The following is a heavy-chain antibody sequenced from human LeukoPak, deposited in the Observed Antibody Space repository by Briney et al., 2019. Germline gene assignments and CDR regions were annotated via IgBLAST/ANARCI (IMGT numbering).Heavy chain of an antibody. CDR2: IYYSGTT. CDR1: GGSISSSTYY. Sequence: SETLSLTCTVSGGSISSSTYYWGWIRQPPGKGLEWIGSIYYSGTTYYNPSLKTQVTISVDTSKNHFSLKLSSVTAADTAMYYCARVKSGTGWFDPWGQGTLVTVSS. CDR3: ARVKSGTGWFDP. J-gene: IGHJ5*02. D-gene: IGHD3-10*01. V-gene: IGHV4-39*07.